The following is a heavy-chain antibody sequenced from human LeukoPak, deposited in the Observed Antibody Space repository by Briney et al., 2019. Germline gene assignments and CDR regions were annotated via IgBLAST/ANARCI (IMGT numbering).Heavy chain of an antibody. D-gene: IGHD2-21*01. CDR3: AKDLLAVDLFDS. Sequence: GGSLRLSCAASGFTYSNYGMHWVRQAPGKGLEWVALVSYDGNNKFYADSVKGRFTISRDNSKNTLYLQLNSLRPEDTAVYYCAKDLLAVDLFDSWGQGTLVTVSS. J-gene: IGHJ4*02. CDR1: GFTYSNYG. CDR2: VSYDGNNK. V-gene: IGHV3-30*18.